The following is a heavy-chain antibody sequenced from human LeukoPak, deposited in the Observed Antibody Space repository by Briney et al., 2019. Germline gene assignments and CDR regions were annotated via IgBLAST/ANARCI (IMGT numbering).Heavy chain of an antibody. CDR3: ARVKGGVRGVIDY. V-gene: IGHV4-59*11. J-gene: IGHJ4*02. CDR2: IYYSGST. Sequence: SETLSLTCTVSGGSISSHYWSWIRQPPGKGLEWIGYIYYSGSTNYNPSLKSRVTISVDTSKNQFSLKLSSVTAADTAVYYCARVKGGVRGVIDYWGQGTLVTVSS. CDR1: GGSISSHY. D-gene: IGHD3-10*01.